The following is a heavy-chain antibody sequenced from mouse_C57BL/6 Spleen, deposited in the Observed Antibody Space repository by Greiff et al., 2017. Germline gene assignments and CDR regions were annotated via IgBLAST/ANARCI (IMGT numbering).Heavy chain of an antibody. J-gene: IGHJ1*03. Sequence: QVQLQQPGAELVKPGASVKVSCKASGYTFTSYWMHWVKQRPGQGLEWIGRIHPSDSDTNYNQKFKGKATLTVDKSSSTAYMPLSSLTSEDSAVYYCAIGFTTVVATEYFDVWGTGTTVTFSS. V-gene: IGHV1-74*01. CDR1: GYTFTSYW. CDR3: AIGFTTVVATEYFDV. CDR2: IHPSDSDT. D-gene: IGHD1-1*01.